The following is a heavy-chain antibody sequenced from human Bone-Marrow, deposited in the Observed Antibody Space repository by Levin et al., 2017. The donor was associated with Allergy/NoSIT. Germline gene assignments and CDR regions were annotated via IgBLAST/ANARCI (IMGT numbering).Heavy chain of an antibody. D-gene: IGHD3-10*01. Sequence: QTLSLTCTFSGFSLRTSGMCVSWIRQPPGKALEWLARIDWDGDKYYTTSLKTRLTISKDTSKNQVVLTMTNMDPVDTATYYCARISGYGSGTDYRFDFWGQGTLVTVSS. V-gene: IGHV2-70*11. CDR3: ARISGYGSGTDYRFDF. J-gene: IGHJ4*02. CDR1: GFSLRTSGMC. CDR2: IDWDGDK.